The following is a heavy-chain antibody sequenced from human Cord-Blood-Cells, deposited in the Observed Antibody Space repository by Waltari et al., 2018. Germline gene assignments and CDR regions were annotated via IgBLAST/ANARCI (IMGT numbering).Heavy chain of an antibody. Sequence: QVQLVQSGAEVKKPGASVMVSCKASGYTFTGYYMHWVRQAPGQGLEWMGWINPSSGGTNYAQKFQGRVTMTRDTSISTAYMELSRLRSDDTAVYYCARDLRDGQQLVDYWGQGTLVTVSS. D-gene: IGHD6-13*01. CDR1: GYTFTGYY. V-gene: IGHV1-2*02. CDR2: INPSSGGT. CDR3: ARDLRDGQQLVDY. J-gene: IGHJ4*02.